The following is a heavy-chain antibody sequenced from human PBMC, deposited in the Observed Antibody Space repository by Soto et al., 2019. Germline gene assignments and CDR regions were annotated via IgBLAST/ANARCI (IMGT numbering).Heavy chain of an antibody. V-gene: IGHV2-5*02. CDR3: ARLTRGVYDLDRLGEKFDY. Sequence: QITVKESGLTLVKPTQTLTLTCTFSGFSLSTNGMGVGWIRQSPGKALEWLALIYWDDDKRYSPSLRSRLTITQDPSKNQVDLTMPNRDPVDTATYYCARLTRGVYDLDRLGEKFDYWGQGTLVTVSS. J-gene: IGHJ4*02. CDR1: GFSLSTNGMG. CDR2: IYWDDDK. D-gene: IGHD5-12*01.